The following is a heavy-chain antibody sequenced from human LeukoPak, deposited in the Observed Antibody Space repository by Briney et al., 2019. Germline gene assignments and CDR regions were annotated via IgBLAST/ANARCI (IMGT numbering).Heavy chain of an antibody. D-gene: IGHD3-10*01. CDR3: AKGLLWFGEMDAFDI. V-gene: IGHV3-30*18. CDR2: ISYDGSNK. Sequence: GRSLRLSCGASGFTFSSYGMHWVRQAPGKGLEWVAVISYDGSNKYYADSVKGRFTISRDNSKNTLYLQMNSLRAEDTAVYYCAKGLLWFGEMDAFDIWGQGTMVTVSS. J-gene: IGHJ3*02. CDR1: GFTFSSYG.